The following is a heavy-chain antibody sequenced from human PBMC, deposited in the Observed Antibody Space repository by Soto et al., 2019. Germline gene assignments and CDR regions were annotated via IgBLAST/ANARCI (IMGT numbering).Heavy chain of an antibody. J-gene: IGHJ4*02. CDR1: GFTFRSYA. Sequence: GGSLRLSCAASGFTFRSYAMPWVRRAPGKGLEWVAVISYDGSNKYYADSVKGRFTISRDNSKNTLYLQMNSLRAEDTSVYYCARDPPNYYDSSGYYLGIDYWGQGPLVTVSS. CDR3: ARDPPNYYDSSGYYLGIDY. CDR2: ISYDGSNK. D-gene: IGHD3-22*01. V-gene: IGHV3-30-3*01.